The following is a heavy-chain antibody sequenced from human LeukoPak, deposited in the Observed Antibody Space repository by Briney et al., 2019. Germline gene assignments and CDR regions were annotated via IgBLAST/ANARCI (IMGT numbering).Heavy chain of an antibody. J-gene: IGHJ5*02. D-gene: IGHD5-18*01. CDR1: GGTFSSYA. V-gene: IGHV1-69*13. Sequence: SVKVSCKASGGTFSSYAISWVRQAPGQGLEWMGGIIPIFGTANYAQKFQGRVTITADESTSTAYMELSSLRSQGTAVYYCASSVDTAMALSWGQGNLVTVSS. CDR2: IIPIFGTA. CDR3: ASSVDTAMALS.